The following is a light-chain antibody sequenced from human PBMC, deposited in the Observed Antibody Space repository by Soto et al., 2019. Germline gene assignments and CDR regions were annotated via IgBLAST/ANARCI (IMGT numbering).Light chain of an antibody. CDR2: KAS. CDR3: VRT. Sequence: DIPMTQSPSTLSASVGDGVTITCRASQTITTSLAWYQQKPGKAPKLLIYKASSLESGVPSRFSGSGSGTEFTLTISSLQPDDFAASYSVRTFGQGTKVEI. J-gene: IGKJ1*01. CDR1: QTITTS. V-gene: IGKV1-5*03.